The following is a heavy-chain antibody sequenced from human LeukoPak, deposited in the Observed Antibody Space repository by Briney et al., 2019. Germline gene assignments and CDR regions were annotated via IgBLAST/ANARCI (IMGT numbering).Heavy chain of an antibody. D-gene: IGHD3-3*01. J-gene: IGHJ4*02. V-gene: IGHV3-9*01. CDR3: AKATYYDFWSGYYDY. CDR2: ISWNSGSI. Sequence: GRSLRLSCAASGFTFDDYAMHWVRQAPGKGLEWVSGISWNSGSIGYADSVKGRFTISRDNAKNSLYLQMNSLRAEDTVLYYCAKATYYDFWSGYYDYWGQGTLVTVSS. CDR1: GFTFDDYA.